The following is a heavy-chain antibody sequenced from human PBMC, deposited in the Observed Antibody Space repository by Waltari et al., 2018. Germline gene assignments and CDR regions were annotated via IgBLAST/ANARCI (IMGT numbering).Heavy chain of an antibody. V-gene: IGHV4-38-2*01. Sequence: QVQLQESGPGLVKPSETLSLTCAVSGYSISSGYYWGWIRQPPGKGLEWIGSIYQSGRTYYNPSLRSRFTRSVDTSKNQFSLKLSSVTAADTAVYYFARRSPYCGGDCSIYNWFDPWGQGTLVTVSS. J-gene: IGHJ5*02. CDR3: ARRSPYCGGDCSIYNWFDP. CDR2: IYQSGRT. CDR1: GYSISSGYY. D-gene: IGHD2-21*01.